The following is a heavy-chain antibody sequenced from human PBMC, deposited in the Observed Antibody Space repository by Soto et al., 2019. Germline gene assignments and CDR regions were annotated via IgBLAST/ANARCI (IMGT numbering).Heavy chain of an antibody. D-gene: IGHD2-21*02. Sequence: SVKVSCKASGGTFSSYAIGWVRQAPGQGLEWMGGIITIFGTANYAQKFQGRVTITADESTSTAYMELSSLRSEDTAVYYCARVIDCGGDCPYYYYGMDVWGQGTTVTVSS. J-gene: IGHJ6*02. V-gene: IGHV1-69*13. CDR1: GGTFSSYA. CDR2: IITIFGTA. CDR3: ARVIDCGGDCPYYYYGMDV.